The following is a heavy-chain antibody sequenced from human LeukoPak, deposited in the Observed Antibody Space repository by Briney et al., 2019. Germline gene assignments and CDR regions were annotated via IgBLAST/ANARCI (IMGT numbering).Heavy chain of an antibody. J-gene: IGHJ4*02. V-gene: IGHV4-59*01. CDR3: ARDLLPYSSGWYYFDY. CDR1: GGSISSYY. Sequence: SETLSLTCTVSGGSISSYYWSWIRQPPGKGLEWIGYIYYSGSTNYNPSLKSRVTISVDTSKNQFSLRLSSVTAADTAVYYCARDLLPYSSGWYYFDYWGQGTLVTVSS. D-gene: IGHD6-19*01. CDR2: IYYSGST.